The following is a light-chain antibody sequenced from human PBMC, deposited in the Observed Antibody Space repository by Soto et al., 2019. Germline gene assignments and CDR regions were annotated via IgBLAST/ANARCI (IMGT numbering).Light chain of an antibody. CDR3: SSYTTSDTLI. J-gene: IGLJ2*01. V-gene: IGLV2-14*01. Sequence: QSALTQPASVSESPGQSITISCTGTSSDVGAYDFVSWYQHSPGKAPKLMIYDVTDRPSGVSNRFSGSKSGNTASLTISGLQAEDEADYYCSSYTTSDTLIFGGGTKLTVL. CDR2: DVT. CDR1: SSDVGAYDF.